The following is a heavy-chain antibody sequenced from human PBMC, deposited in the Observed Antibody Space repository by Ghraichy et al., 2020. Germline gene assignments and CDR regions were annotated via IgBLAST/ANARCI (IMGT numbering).Heavy chain of an antibody. CDR3: ARDSPMYYYDSSGYYFWWYDP. CDR1: GGTFSNYA. V-gene: IGHV1-69*04. D-gene: IGHD3-22*01. CDR2: IIPILDIT. J-gene: IGHJ5*02. Sequence: SVKVSCKASGGTFSNYAISWVRQAPGQGLEWMGRIIPILDITNYSPSFQGRVTITADKSTSTAYMELSSLRSEDTAVYYCARDSPMYYYDSSGYYFWWYDPWGQGTLITVSS.